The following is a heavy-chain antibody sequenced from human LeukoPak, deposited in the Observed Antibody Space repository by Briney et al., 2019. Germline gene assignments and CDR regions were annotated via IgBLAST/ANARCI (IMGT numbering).Heavy chain of an antibody. CDR2: ISAYNGNT. J-gene: IGHJ3*02. Sequence: ASVKVSCKASGYTFTSYGISWVRQAPGQGLEWMGWISAYNGNTNYAQKLQGRVTMTTDTSTSTAYMELRSLRSDDTAVYYCARVTRITMIVVVILDAFDIWGQGTMVTV. D-gene: IGHD3-22*01. CDR1: GYTFTSYG. CDR3: ARVTRITMIVVVILDAFDI. V-gene: IGHV1-18*01.